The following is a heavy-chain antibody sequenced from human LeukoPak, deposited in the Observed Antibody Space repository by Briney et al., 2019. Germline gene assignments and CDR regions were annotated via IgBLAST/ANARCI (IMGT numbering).Heavy chain of an antibody. D-gene: IGHD2-2*01. CDR1: GYTFSNYG. Sequence: GASVKVSCKASGYTFSNYGVSWVRQAPGQGLEWMGWSSPYNGKTNYAQKLQGRVTMTRDTSISTAHMEVSRLRSDDTAVYYCARANFLYCSSTTCLFDYWGQGTLVTVSS. V-gene: IGHV1-18*01. J-gene: IGHJ4*02. CDR3: ARANFLYCSSTTCLFDY. CDR2: SSPYNGKT.